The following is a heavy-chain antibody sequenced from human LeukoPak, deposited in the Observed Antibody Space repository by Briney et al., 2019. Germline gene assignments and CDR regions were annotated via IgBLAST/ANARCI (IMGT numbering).Heavy chain of an antibody. J-gene: IGHJ4*02. CDR1: GFTFSSNW. D-gene: IGHD4-17*01. CDR3: TMDAAVKDS. V-gene: IGHV3-74*01. Sequence: GGSLRLSCAASGFTFSSNWMHWVRQAPGKGLGWVSHIIRDGSTTYYADSVKGRFTISRDNAKNTLYLQMNSLRAEDTAVSYCTMDAAVKDSWGQGTLVTVSS. CDR2: IIRDGSTT.